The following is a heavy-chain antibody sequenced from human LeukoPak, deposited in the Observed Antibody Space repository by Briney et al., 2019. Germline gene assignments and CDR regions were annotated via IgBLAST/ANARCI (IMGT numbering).Heavy chain of an antibody. J-gene: IGHJ6*03. Sequence: SETLSLTCTVSGGSISSYYWSWIRQPAGKGLEWIGRIYTSGSTNYNPSLKSRVTMSVDTSKNQFSLKLSSVTAADTAVYYCARLRKCSSTSCTIKYYYYYMDVWGKGTTVTVSS. CDR1: GGSISSYY. V-gene: IGHV4-4*07. CDR2: IYTSGST. D-gene: IGHD2-2*01. CDR3: ARLRKCSSTSCTIKYYYYYMDV.